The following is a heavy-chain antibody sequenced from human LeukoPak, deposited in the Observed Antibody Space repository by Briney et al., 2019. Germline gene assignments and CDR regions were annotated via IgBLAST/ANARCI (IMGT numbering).Heavy chain of an antibody. J-gene: IGHJ4*02. CDR3: ARHEDKSIAARPPDY. CDR2: IYYSGST. V-gene: IGHV4-39*01. CDR1: GGSISSSSYY. D-gene: IGHD6-6*01. Sequence: PSETLSLTCTVSGGSISSSSYYWGWIRQPPGKGLEWIGSIYYSGSTYYNPSLKSRVTISVDTSKNQFSLKLSSVTAAGTAVYYCARHEDKSIAARPPDYWGQGTLVTVSS.